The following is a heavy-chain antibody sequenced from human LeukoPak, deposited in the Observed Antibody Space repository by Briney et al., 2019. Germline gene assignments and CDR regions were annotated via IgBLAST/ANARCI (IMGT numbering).Heavy chain of an antibody. V-gene: IGHV3-23*01. D-gene: IGHD3-22*01. Sequence: GGSLRLSCAASGFTFSSYAMSWVRQAPGKGLEWVSAISGSGTSTYYANSVKGRFTISRDNSENTLYLQMNSLRAEDTAVYSCAKDSTAMIVYGLDYWGQGTWVTVSS. CDR2: ISGSGTST. CDR3: AKDSTAMIVYGLDY. CDR1: GFTFSSYA. J-gene: IGHJ4*02.